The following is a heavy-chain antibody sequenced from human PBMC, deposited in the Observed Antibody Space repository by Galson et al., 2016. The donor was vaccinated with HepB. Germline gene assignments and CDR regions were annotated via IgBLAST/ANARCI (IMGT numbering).Heavy chain of an antibody. CDR1: GFTFNDYV. CDR3: AKGLTHWATFDS. J-gene: IGHJ4*02. Sequence: SLRLSCAASGFTFNDYVMHWVRQLPGKGLEWVSGVNWNSATLAYADSVRGRFTISRDNAENSLYLQMNSLRAEDTALYYCAKGLTHWATFDSWGQGTLVTVSS. D-gene: IGHD1-26*01. CDR2: VNWNSATL. V-gene: IGHV3-9*01.